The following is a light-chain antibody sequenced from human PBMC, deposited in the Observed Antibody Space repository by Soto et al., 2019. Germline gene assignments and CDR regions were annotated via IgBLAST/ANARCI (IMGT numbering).Light chain of an antibody. CDR2: KAS. Sequence: DIQMTQSPSTLSASVGDRVTITCRASQSISSWLAWYQQKPGKAPKLLIYKASSFESGVPSRFSGSESGTKFTLTISSLQPDYLETYYCRQYNSYPSFGRGTKVEIK. V-gene: IGKV1-5*03. CDR3: RQYNSYPS. CDR1: QSISSW. J-gene: IGKJ4*01.